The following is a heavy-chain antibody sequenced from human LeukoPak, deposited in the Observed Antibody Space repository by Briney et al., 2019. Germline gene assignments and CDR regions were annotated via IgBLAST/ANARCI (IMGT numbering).Heavy chain of an antibody. D-gene: IGHD2-15*01. Sequence: GGSLRLSCAASGFTFSSYGMHWVRQAPGKGLEWVAVISYDGSNKYYADSVKGRFTISRDNSKNTLYLQMNSLRAEDTAVYYCARDQGYCSGGSCYIFYYFDYWGQGTLVTVSS. J-gene: IGHJ4*02. CDR1: GFTFSSYG. V-gene: IGHV3-30*19. CDR2: ISYDGSNK. CDR3: ARDQGYCSGGSCYIFYYFDY.